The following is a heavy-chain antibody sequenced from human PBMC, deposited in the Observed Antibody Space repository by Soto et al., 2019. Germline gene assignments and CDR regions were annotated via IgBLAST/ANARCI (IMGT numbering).Heavy chain of an antibody. CDR2: ISASGRDI. Sequence: PGGSLRLSCGASGFTLSNFAMSWVRQAPGRGLEWVSGISASGRDIHYADSVKDRFTVSRDNSKNTLYLQMNSLRAEDTAIYYCAKGKTSGWYYFDYWGQGALVTAPQ. D-gene: IGHD6-19*01. CDR3: AKGKTSGWYYFDY. V-gene: IGHV3-23*01. J-gene: IGHJ4*02. CDR1: GFTLSNFA.